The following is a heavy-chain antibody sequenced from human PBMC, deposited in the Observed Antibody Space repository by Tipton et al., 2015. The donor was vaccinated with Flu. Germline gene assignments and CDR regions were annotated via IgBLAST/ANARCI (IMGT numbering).Heavy chain of an antibody. CDR3: ARHTGDSVRGVVDY. J-gene: IGHJ4*02. Sequence: TLSLTCAVSGYSISSNYYLGWIRQPPGKGLEWIGTIYHSGTTYYNPSLKSRLTMSVDTSNNQFSLKLNSVTAADTAVYYCARHTGDSVRGVVDYWGQGTLVTVSS. CDR1: GYSISSNYY. CDR2: IYHSGTT. V-gene: IGHV4-38-2*01. D-gene: IGHD3-10*02.